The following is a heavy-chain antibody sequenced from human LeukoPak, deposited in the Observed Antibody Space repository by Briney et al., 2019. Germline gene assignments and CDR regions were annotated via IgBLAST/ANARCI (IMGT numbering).Heavy chain of an antibody. CDR2: INHSGST. Sequence: SETLSLTCAVYGGSFSGYYWSWIRQPPGKGLEWIGEINHSGSTNYNPSLKSRVTISVDTSKNQFSLKLSSVTAADTAVYYCARVGGSQPCFDYWGQGTLVTVSS. D-gene: IGHD1-26*01. J-gene: IGHJ4*02. CDR1: GGSFSGYY. V-gene: IGHV4-34*01. CDR3: ARVGGSQPCFDY.